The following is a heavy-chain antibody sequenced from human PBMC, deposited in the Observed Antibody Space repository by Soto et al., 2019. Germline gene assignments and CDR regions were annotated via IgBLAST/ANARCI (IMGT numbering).Heavy chain of an antibody. CDR3: ARGDCSGGSCYTRNTNYYYYYGTDV. Sequence: EVQLVESGGGLVQPGGSLRLSCAASVFTFSSYSMNWVRQAPGKGLEWVSYISSSSSTIYYADSVKGRFTISRDNAKNSLYLQMNSLRDEDTAVYYCARGDCSGGSCYTRNTNYYYYYGTDVWGQGTTVTVSS. D-gene: IGHD2-15*01. V-gene: IGHV3-48*02. J-gene: IGHJ6*02. CDR2: ISSSSSTI. CDR1: VFTFSSYS.